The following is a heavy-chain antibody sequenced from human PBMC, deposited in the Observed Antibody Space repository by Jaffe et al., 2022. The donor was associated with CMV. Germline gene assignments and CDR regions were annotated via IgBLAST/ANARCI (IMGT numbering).Heavy chain of an antibody. CDR2: IYPGDSDS. J-gene: IGHJ6*03. CDR1: GYRFTSYW. Sequence: EVQLVQSGAEVKKPGESLKISCKGSGYRFTSYWIGWVRQMPGKGLEWMGLIYPGDSDSRYSPSFQGQVNISADKSISTAYLQWTSLKASDTAMYYCARGRSGLGSSGNYYYYMDVWGKGTTVTVSS. CDR3: ARGRSGLGSSGNYYYYMDV. D-gene: IGHD1-1*01. V-gene: IGHV5-51*01.